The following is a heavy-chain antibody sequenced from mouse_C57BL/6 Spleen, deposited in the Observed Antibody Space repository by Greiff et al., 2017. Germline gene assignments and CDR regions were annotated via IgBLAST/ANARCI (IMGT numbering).Heavy chain of an antibody. D-gene: IGHD6-1*01. CDR3: AREASFDY. J-gene: IGHJ2*01. CDR2: INPSSGST. Sequence: QVHVKQSGAELARPGASVKMSCKASGYTFTSYTMHWVNQRPGQGLEWIGYINPSSGSTKYNQKFKDKATLTADKSSSTAYMQLSSLTSEDSAVYYCAREASFDYWGQGTTLTVSS. V-gene: IGHV1-4*01. CDR1: GYTFTSYT.